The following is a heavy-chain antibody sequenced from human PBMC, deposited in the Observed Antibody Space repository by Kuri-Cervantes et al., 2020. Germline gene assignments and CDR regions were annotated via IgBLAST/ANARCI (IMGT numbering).Heavy chain of an antibody. CDR2: IYYSGST. CDR1: GGSISSSSYY. Sequence: SETLSLTCTVSGGSISSSSYYWGWIRQPPGKGLEWIGNIYYSGSTNYNPSLKSRVTISVDTSKNQFSLNLSSVTAADTAVYYCARVCPGRYGFDIWGQGTMVTVSS. V-gene: IGHV4-39*07. J-gene: IGHJ3*02. CDR3: ARVCPGRYGFDI.